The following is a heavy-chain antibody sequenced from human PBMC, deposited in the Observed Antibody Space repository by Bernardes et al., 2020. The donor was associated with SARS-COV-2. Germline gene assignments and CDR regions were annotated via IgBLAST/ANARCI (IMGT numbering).Heavy chain of an antibody. V-gene: IGHV3-33*08. CDR3: ARGCAGSPYCYYPYH. CDR2: IRNDGDDQ. D-gene: IGHD1-26*01. J-gene: IGHJ5*02. Sequence: GGSLRLSCAASGFTFSDFGMHWVRQPPGKGLEWVAGIRNDGDDQTYADSVKGRFTISRDNSKKMLYLQMNSLRVEDTAVYFCARGCAGSPYCYYPYHWGQGTPRTVSS. CDR1: GFTFSDFG.